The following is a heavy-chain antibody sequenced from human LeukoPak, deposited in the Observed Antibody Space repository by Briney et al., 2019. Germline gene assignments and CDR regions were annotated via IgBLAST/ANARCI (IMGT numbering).Heavy chain of an antibody. V-gene: IGHV3-7*03. CDR1: GFTFSTYW. J-gene: IGHJ6*02. Sequence: GGSLRLSCAASGFTFSTYWMTWVRQAPGKGLEWVAIIKPDGSEKYYVDSVKGRFTISRDNAENSLFLQMNGLRPEDTAVFYCARGGGLDVWGQGATVTVSS. CDR2: IKPDGSEK. CDR3: ARGGGLDV. D-gene: IGHD3-16*01.